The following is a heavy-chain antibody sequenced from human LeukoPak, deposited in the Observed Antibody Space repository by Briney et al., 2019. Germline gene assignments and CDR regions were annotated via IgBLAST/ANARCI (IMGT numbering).Heavy chain of an antibody. CDR3: AKGGTTDFDY. V-gene: IGHV4-34*01. CDR1: GGTFSSYY. Sequence: SETLSLTCTVSGGTFSSYYWSWIRQPPGKGLEWIREINHSGSTNYNPSLKSRVTILVDTSKNQFSLKVSPVSAADTAVYYCAKGGTTDFDYWGQGTLVTVSS. J-gene: IGHJ4*02. D-gene: IGHD1-7*01. CDR2: INHSGST.